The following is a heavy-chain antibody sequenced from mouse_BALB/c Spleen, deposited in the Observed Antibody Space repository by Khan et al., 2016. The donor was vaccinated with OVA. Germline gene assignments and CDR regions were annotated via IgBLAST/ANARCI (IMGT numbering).Heavy chain of an antibody. D-gene: IGHD1-1*01. J-gene: IGHJ3*01. CDR2: IWGDGST. Sequence: VKLMESGPGLVAPSQSLSITCTVSGFSLTGYGVNWVRQPPGKGLEWLGMIWGDGSTDYNSALKSRLSIIKDNSKSQVFLKMNSLQTDDTARYYCARELRVGGFAYWGQGTLVTVSA. V-gene: IGHV2-6-7*01. CDR3: ARELRVGGFAY. CDR1: GFSLTGYG.